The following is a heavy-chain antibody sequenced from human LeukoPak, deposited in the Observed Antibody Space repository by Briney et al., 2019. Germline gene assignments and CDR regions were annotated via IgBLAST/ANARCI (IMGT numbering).Heavy chain of an antibody. CDR3: ARDRTKYCSSTSCPLDY. Sequence: ASVKVSCKASGGTFSSYAISWVRQAPGQGLEWMGGINPNSGSTNYAQKFQGRVTMTRDTSISIAYMELSRLRSDDAAVYYCARDRTKYCSSTSCPLDYWGQGSLVTVSS. V-gene: IGHV1-2*02. D-gene: IGHD2-2*01. CDR2: INPNSGST. J-gene: IGHJ4*02. CDR1: GGTFSSYA.